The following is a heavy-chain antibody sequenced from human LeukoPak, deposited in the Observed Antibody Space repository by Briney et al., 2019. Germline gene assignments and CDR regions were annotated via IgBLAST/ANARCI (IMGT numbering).Heavy chain of an antibody. CDR3: AGAPNPSYFDY. V-gene: IGHV4-39*01. CDR2: ISYSGST. D-gene: IGHD2-8*01. J-gene: IGHJ4*02. Sequence: SETLSLTCTVSGGSISSSIYYRGWLRQPPGKGLEWIGGISYSGSTNYNPSLKSRLTISVDTSKNQFSLKLSSVTAADTAMYYCAGAPNPSYFDYWGQGPLVTVSS. CDR1: GGSISSSIYY.